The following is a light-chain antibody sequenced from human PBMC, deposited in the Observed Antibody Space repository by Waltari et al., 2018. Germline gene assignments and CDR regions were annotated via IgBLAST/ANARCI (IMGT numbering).Light chain of an antibody. CDR2: DAS. J-gene: IGKJ2*01. CDR1: QSIGSY. V-gene: IGKV3-11*01. Sequence: EIVLTQSPATLSLSPGDTATLSCRASQSIGSYLAWYQQKPRQPPRLLIYDASNRATGVPARFRGSGSGTDFTLTISSLEAEDFAVYYCQQRSNWTPHTFGQGARLEIK. CDR3: QQRSNWTPHT.